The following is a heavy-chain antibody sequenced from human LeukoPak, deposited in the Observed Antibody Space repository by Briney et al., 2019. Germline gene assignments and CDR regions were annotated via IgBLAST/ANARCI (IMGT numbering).Heavy chain of an antibody. Sequence: SETLSLTCTVSGGSISSSSYYWGWIRQPPGKGLEWIGSIFHTGSTYYNPSLKSRVTISVDTSKNQFSLKLSSVTAADTAVYYCARDRLGDVSGSYFEDYWGQGTLVTVSS. CDR2: IFHTGST. J-gene: IGHJ4*02. CDR1: GGSISSSSYY. CDR3: ARDRLGDVSGSYFEDY. V-gene: IGHV4-39*07. D-gene: IGHD3-16*01.